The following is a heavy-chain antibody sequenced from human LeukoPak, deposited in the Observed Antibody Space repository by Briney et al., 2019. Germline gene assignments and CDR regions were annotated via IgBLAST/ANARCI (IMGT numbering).Heavy chain of an antibody. V-gene: IGHV3-33*06. Sequence: GGSLRLSCAASGFTFSSYGMHWVRQAPGKGLEWGAVIWYDGSNKYYADSVKGRFTISRDNSKNTLYLQMNSLRGEDTAVYYCAKDRSLSSSGTGSFDYWGQGTLVTVSS. D-gene: IGHD6-13*01. J-gene: IGHJ4*02. CDR2: IWYDGSNK. CDR3: AKDRSLSSSGTGSFDY. CDR1: GFTFSSYG.